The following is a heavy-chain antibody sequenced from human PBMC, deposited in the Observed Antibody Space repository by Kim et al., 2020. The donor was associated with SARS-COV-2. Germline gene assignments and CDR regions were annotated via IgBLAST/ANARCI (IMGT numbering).Heavy chain of an antibody. J-gene: IGHJ4*02. D-gene: IGHD4-17*01. Sequence: APKLQGRVTMTPDTSTSTAYMELRSLRSADTAVYYCATGHYGDYGEYYFDYWGQGTLVTVSS. V-gene: IGHV1-18*01. CDR3: ATGHYGDYGEYYFDY.